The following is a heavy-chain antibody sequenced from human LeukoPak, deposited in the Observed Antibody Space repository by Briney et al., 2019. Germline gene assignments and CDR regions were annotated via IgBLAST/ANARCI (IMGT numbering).Heavy chain of an antibody. CDR2: IRYDGSNK. D-gene: IGHD3-22*01. Sequence: TGGSLRLSCAASGFTFSSYGMHWVRQAPGKGLEWVAFIRYDGSNKYYADSVKGRFTISRDNSKNTLYLQMNSLRAEDTAVYYCAKEEFTMIVVVDYWGQGTLVTVSS. CDR1: GFTFSSYG. V-gene: IGHV3-30*02. CDR3: AKEEFTMIVVVDY. J-gene: IGHJ4*02.